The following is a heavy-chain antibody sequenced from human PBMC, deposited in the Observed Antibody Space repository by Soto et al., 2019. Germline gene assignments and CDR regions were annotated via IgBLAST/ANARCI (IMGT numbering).Heavy chain of an antibody. D-gene: IGHD2-15*01. CDR3: ARTPRY. CDR2: IFYSGST. J-gene: IGHJ4*02. V-gene: IGHV4-31*03. CDR1: GGSISSGGYY. Sequence: QVQLQESGPGLVKPSQTLSLTCTVSGGSISSGGYYWSWIRQHPGKGLEWIGYIFYSGSTYYNPSLKRRVTITVDTSKKLFTLMLSTVTTADTAVYYCARTPRYWGQETLVTVSS.